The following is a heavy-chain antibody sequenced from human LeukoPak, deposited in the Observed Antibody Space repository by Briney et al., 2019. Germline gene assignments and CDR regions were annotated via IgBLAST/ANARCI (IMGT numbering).Heavy chain of an antibody. D-gene: IGHD1-14*01. Sequence: ASVKVSCKASGYTFTTYDINWVRQATGQGLEWMGWMNPNSGNTDYAQKFQGRVTMTRNTSITTAFMELNNLRSEDTAVYYCARGPPEHPQGYWGQGTLVTVPS. J-gene: IGHJ4*02. CDR3: ARGPPEHPQGY. V-gene: IGHV1-8*01. CDR2: MNPNSGNT. CDR1: GYTFTTYD.